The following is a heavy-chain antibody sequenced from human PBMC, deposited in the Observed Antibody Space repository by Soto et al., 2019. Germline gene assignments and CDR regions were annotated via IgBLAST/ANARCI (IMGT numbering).Heavy chain of an antibody. CDR2: ISSSSSYI. V-gene: IGHV3-21*01. CDR1: GFTFSSYS. D-gene: IGHD2-15*01. J-gene: IGHJ4*02. CDR3: ARGKGCSGGSCYFDY. Sequence: EVQLVESGGGLVKPGGSLRLSCAASGFTFSSYSMNWVRQAPGKGLEWVSSISSSSSYIYYADSVKGRFTISRDNAKNSLYMQMNSLRAEDTALYYCARGKGCSGGSCYFDYWGQGPLVTVSS.